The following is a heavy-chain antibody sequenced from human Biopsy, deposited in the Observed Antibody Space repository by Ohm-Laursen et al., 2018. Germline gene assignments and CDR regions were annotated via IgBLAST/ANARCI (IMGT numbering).Heavy chain of an antibody. Sequence: SLRLSCTASGFAFSYYGLHWVRQAPGKGLQWVAVMWSDGINKNYADSVKGRFTVSRDNSNNVLYLQMSSLRDEDSAVYYCARDDDTAGHYMILNHWGQGTLATVSS. CDR1: GFAFSYYG. D-gene: IGHD3-9*01. V-gene: IGHV3-33*01. CDR2: MWSDGINK. J-gene: IGHJ5*02. CDR3: ARDDDTAGHYMILNH.